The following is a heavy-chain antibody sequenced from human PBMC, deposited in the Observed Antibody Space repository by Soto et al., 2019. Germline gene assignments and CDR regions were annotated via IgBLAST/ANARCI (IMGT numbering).Heavy chain of an antibody. Sequence: XATLSLTCTVSSGSISVSNFFWGWVRQPPGKGLEWIGNIDYSGTAYFNPSLGTRVTFPVDTSKNQFSLTLYSVTAADTAVHYCARTTGRHLDLCGQRILVTVSS. J-gene: IGHJ4*02. CDR3: ARTTGRHLDL. CDR1: SGSISVSNFF. V-gene: IGHV4-39*01. D-gene: IGHD4-4*01. CDR2: IDYSGTA.